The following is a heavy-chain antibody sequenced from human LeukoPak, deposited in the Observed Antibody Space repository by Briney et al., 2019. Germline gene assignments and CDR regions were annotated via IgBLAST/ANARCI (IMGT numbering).Heavy chain of an antibody. V-gene: IGHV4-61*02. Sequence: PSETLSLTCTVSGGSISSGSYYWSWIRQPAGKGLEWIGRIYTSGSTNYNPSLKSRVTISVDTSKNQFSLKLSSVTAADTAVYYCAARLGYCSGGSCYFPGGDYWGQGTLVTVSS. CDR3: AARLGYCSGGSCYFPGGDY. CDR1: GGSISSGSYY. J-gene: IGHJ4*02. CDR2: IYTSGST. D-gene: IGHD2-15*01.